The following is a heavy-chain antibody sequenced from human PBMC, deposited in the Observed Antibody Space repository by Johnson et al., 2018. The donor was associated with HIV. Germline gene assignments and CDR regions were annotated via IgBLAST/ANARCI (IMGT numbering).Heavy chain of an antibody. J-gene: IGHJ3*02. CDR1: GFTFDDYG. CDR2: INWNGGST. CDR3: ARYCGGDCYSPHDAFDI. V-gene: IGHV3-20*04. Sequence: VQLVESGGGLVQPGRSLRLSCAASGFTFDDYGMSWVRQAPGKGLEWVSGINWNGGSTGYADSVKGRFTISRDNAKNSLYLQLNSLRVEDTAVYYCARYCGGDCYSPHDAFDIWGQGTMVTVSS. D-gene: IGHD2-21*02.